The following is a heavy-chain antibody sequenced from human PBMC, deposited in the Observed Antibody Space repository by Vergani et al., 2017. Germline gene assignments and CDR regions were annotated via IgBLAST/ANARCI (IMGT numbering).Heavy chain of an antibody. CDR3: ARGGTWFSQYNWNDGAFDY. CDR1: GGTFSSYA. Sequence: QVQLVQSGAEVKKPGSSVKVSCKASGGTFSSYAISWVRQAPGQGLEWMGWINPNSGGTNYAQKFQGRVTMTRDTSISTAYMELSRLRSDDTAVYYCARGGTWFSQYNWNDGAFDYWGQGTLVTVSS. J-gene: IGHJ4*02. CDR2: INPNSGGT. V-gene: IGHV1-2*02. D-gene: IGHD1-1*01.